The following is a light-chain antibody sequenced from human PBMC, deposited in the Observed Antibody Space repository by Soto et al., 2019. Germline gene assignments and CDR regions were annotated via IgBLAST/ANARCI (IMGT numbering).Light chain of an antibody. CDR1: QSINAH. CDR3: QQYNTWLWT. CDR2: GAS. Sequence: EVVMTQSPATLSVSPGERVTLSCRASQSINAHLAWYQQKPGPATRLLIHGASTRATGIPARFSGSGFGTEFILTISSLQSEDVAVNYCQQYNTWLWTFGQGTNVEIQ. V-gene: IGKV3-15*01. J-gene: IGKJ1*01.